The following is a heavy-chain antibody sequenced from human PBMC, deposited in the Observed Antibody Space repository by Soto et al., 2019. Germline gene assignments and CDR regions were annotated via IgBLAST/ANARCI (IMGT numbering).Heavy chain of an antibody. D-gene: IGHD3-3*01. Sequence: GGSLRLSCAASGFTFSSYSMNWVRQAPGKGLEWVSSISSSSSYIYYADSVKGRFTISRDNAKNSLYLQMNSLRAEDTAVYYCARTYDFLTIFGPLGYMDVWGKGTTVTVSS. V-gene: IGHV3-21*01. CDR2: ISSSSSYI. J-gene: IGHJ6*03. CDR1: GFTFSSYS. CDR3: ARTYDFLTIFGPLGYMDV.